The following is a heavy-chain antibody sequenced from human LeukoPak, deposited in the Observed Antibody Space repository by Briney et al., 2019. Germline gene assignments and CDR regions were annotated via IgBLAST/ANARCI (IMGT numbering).Heavy chain of an antibody. Sequence: SETLSLTCAVYGGSFGGYYWSWIRQPPGKGLEWIGEINHSGSTNYNPSLKSRVTISVDTSKNQFSLKLSSVTAADTAVYYCARAAQLVRDFDYWGQGTLVTVSS. CDR3: ARAAQLVRDFDY. CDR2: INHSGST. V-gene: IGHV4-34*01. CDR1: GGSFGGYY. D-gene: IGHD6-13*01. J-gene: IGHJ4*02.